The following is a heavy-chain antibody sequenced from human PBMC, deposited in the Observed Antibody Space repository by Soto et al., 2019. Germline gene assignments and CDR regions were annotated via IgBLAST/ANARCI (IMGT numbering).Heavy chain of an antibody. J-gene: IGHJ4*02. Sequence: PGGSLRLSCAASGFTFSSAWMDWVRQAPGEGLEWVASINPDGSEKHYVGSVEGRFTISRDNAKNSLYLQMSSLTAEDSALYYCSRSLDSWGQGTRVTVSS. V-gene: IGHV3-7*01. CDR3: SRSLDS. CDR2: INPDGSEK. CDR1: GFTFSSAW.